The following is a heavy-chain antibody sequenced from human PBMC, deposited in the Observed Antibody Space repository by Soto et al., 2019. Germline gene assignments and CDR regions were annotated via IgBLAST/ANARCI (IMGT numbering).Heavy chain of an antibody. J-gene: IGHJ4*02. D-gene: IGHD6-19*01. CDR3: ASRGYSGWYLGY. CDR2: ISSSSSYI. Sequence: EVQLVESGGGLVKPGGSLRLSCAASGFTFSSYSMNWVRQAPGKGLEWVSSISSSSSYIYYADSVKGRFTISRDNAKNSLYLQMNSLRAEDTAVYYCASRGYSGWYLGYWGQGTLVTVSS. CDR1: GFTFSSYS. V-gene: IGHV3-21*01.